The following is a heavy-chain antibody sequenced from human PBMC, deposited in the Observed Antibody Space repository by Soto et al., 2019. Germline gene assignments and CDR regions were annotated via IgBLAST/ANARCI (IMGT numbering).Heavy chain of an antibody. V-gene: IGHV3-23*01. CDR1: GFTFSSYA. CDR2: ISGSGGST. D-gene: IGHD6-13*01. J-gene: IGHJ5*02. Sequence: GGSLRLSCAASGFTFSSYAMSWVRQAPGKGLEWVSAISGSGGSTYYADSVKGRFTISRDNSKNTLYLQMNSLRAEDTAVYYCAKDHTFIAAAGTGDWFDPWGQGTLVTVSS. CDR3: AKDHTFIAAAGTGDWFDP.